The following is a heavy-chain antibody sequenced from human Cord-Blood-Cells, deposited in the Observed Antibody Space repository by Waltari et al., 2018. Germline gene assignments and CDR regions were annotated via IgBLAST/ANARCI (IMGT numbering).Heavy chain of an antibody. V-gene: IGHV3-30*18. D-gene: IGHD3-10*01. CDR3: AKGGSRFGELLFDY. J-gene: IGHJ4*02. CDR1: GFTLSSYG. Sequence: QVQLVESGGGVCQPGRSLRLSCAASGFTLSSYGMPWVRQAPGKGLEWVAVISYDGSNKYYADSVKGRFTISRDNSKNTLYLQMNSLRAEDTAVYYCAKGGSRFGELLFDYWGQGTLVTVSS. CDR2: ISYDGSNK.